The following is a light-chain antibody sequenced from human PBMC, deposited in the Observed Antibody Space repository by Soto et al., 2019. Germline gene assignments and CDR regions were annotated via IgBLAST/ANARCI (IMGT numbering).Light chain of an antibody. Sequence: QSVLTQPPSASGTPGQRVTISCSGSSSNIGTRTVNWYQQLPGTAPKLVIYSNNQRPSGVPDRFSGSKSGTSASLAISWLRSEDEADYYCATWDDSLNGVFGGGTKLTVL. CDR1: SSNIGTRT. V-gene: IGLV1-44*01. CDR2: SNN. CDR3: ATWDDSLNGV. J-gene: IGLJ2*01.